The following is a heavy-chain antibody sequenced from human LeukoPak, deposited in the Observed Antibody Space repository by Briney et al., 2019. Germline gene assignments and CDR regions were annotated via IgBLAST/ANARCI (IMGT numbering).Heavy chain of an antibody. CDR1: GGSISSSNW. D-gene: IGHD5-18*01. V-gene: IGHV4-4*02. CDR3: RIRGYSYVLDY. J-gene: IGHJ4*02. CDR2: IYHSGST. Sequence: SETLSLTCAVSGGSISSSNWWSWVRRPPGKGLEWIGEIYHSGSTNYNPSLKSRVTISVDKSKNQFSLKLSSVTAADAAVYYCRIRGYSYVLDYWGQGTLVTVSS.